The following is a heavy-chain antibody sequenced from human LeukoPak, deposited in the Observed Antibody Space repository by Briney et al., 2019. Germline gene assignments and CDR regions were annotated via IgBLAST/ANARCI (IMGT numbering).Heavy chain of an antibody. J-gene: IGHJ5*02. CDR1: GGSFSGYY. Sequence: SETLSLTCAVYGGSFSGYYWSWIRQPAGKGLEWIGRIYTSGSTNYNPSLKSRVTISVDTSKNQFSLKLSSVTAADTAVYYCVRGSTVVTPGFDPWGQGTLVTVSS. D-gene: IGHD4-23*01. CDR3: VRGSTVVTPGFDP. V-gene: IGHV4-59*10. CDR2: IYTSGST.